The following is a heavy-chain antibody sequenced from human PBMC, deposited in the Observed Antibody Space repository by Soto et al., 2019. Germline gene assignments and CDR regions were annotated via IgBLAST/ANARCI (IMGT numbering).Heavy chain of an antibody. V-gene: IGHV4-59*08. D-gene: IGHD4-17*01. CDR3: ARRLRWGSGLDP. CDR2: IYYSGST. CDR1: GGSISSYY. Sequence: SETLSLTCTVSGGSISSYYWSWIRQPPGKGLEWIGYIYYSGSTNYNPSLKSRVTISVDTSKNQFSLKLSSVTAADTAVYYCARRLRWGSGLDPWGQGTLVTVSS. J-gene: IGHJ5*02.